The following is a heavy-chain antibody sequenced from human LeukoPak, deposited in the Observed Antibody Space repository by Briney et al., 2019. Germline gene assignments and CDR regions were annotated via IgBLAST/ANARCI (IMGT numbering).Heavy chain of an antibody. V-gene: IGHV3-21*01. CDR1: GFTFSSYS. Sequence: GGSLRLSCAASGFTFSSYSMNWVRQAPGKGLEWVSSISSSSSYIYYADSVKGRLTISRDNAKNSLYLQMNSLRAEDTAVYYCARDKCSGGSCYSDYWGQGTLVTVSS. D-gene: IGHD2-15*01. J-gene: IGHJ4*02. CDR3: ARDKCSGGSCYSDY. CDR2: ISSSSSYI.